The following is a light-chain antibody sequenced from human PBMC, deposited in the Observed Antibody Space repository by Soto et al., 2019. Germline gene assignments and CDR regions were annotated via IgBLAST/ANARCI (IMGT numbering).Light chain of an antibody. CDR1: QTIINW. CDR2: DAS. CDR3: QQYNRYSLWT. J-gene: IGKJ1*01. V-gene: IGKV1-5*01. Sequence: DIQMTQSPSTLSASVGDRVTITCRASQTIINWLAWYQQKPGKAPKLLIYDASSLESGVPSRFNGSGSGTEFTLTISSLQPDDFATYYCQQYNRYSLWTFGQGTKVDIK.